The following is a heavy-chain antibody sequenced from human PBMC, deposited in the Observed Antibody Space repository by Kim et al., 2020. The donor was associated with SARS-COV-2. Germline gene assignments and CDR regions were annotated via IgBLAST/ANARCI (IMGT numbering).Heavy chain of an antibody. J-gene: IGHJ1*01. V-gene: IGHV3-7*03. Sequence: GGSLRLSCAASGFTFSDSRMRWVRQASGKGLEWVASIKYDGSEKYYVYSAKGRFTIPRDRDKGSLYLQMNRLSVEDTTVYYCVCDIGGGNSFGMNNWGQG. CDR2: IKYDGSEK. CDR3: VCDIGGGNSFGMNN. CDR1: GFTFSDSR. D-gene: IGHD3-16*01.